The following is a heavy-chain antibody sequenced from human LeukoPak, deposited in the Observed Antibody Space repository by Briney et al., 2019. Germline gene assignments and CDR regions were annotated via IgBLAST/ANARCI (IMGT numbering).Heavy chain of an antibody. Sequence: GGSLRLSCAASGFTISSYWMSWVRQAPGKGLEWVANIKQDGSEKYYVDSVKGRFTISSDNAKNSLYLQMNSLRAEDTAVYYCARSIRGSTRFDYWGQGTLVTVSS. CDR3: ARSIRGSTRFDY. D-gene: IGHD3-10*01. J-gene: IGHJ4*02. CDR2: IKQDGSEK. CDR1: GFTISSYW. V-gene: IGHV3-7*04.